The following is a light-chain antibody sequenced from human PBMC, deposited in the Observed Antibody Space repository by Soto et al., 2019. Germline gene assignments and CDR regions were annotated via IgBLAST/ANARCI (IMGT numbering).Light chain of an antibody. J-gene: IGKJ3*01. CDR2: SAS. Sequence: IQLTQSPSSLSESVGDTVTITCRASQAIGSYFAWYQQRPGTAPKLLIYSASTLHSGVPSRFSGSGSGTDFTLTISSLQPEDFATYYCQQVDSYPRTFGPGTTVEIK. CDR3: QQVDSYPRT. CDR1: QAIGSY. V-gene: IGKV1-9*01.